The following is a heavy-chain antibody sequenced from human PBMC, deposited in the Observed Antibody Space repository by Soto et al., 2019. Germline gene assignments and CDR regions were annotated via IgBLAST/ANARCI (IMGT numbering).Heavy chain of an antibody. J-gene: IGHJ4*02. CDR3: ARAESSSSEGFDY. D-gene: IGHD6-6*01. Sequence: SETLSLTCTVSGGSISPYYWSWVRQPPGKGLEWIGHVNYRGSTSYNPSLKSRLTISMDTSKNQFSLKLKSVTAADTAVYFCARAESSSSEGFDYWGRGTLVTAPQ. CDR2: VNYRGST. V-gene: IGHV4-59*01. CDR1: GGSISPYY.